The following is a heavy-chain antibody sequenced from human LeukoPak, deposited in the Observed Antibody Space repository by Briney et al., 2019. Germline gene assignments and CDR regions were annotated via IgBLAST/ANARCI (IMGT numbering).Heavy chain of an antibody. J-gene: IGHJ4*02. CDR3: ARQGGSSWYLNY. Sequence: PSETLSLTCAVYGGSFSGYYWSWIRQPPGKGLEWIGEINHSGSTNYNPSLKSRVTISVDTSKNQFSLKLSSVTAADTAVYYCARQGGSSWYLNYWGQGTLVTVSS. V-gene: IGHV4-34*01. CDR2: INHSGST. D-gene: IGHD6-13*01. CDR1: GGSFSGYY.